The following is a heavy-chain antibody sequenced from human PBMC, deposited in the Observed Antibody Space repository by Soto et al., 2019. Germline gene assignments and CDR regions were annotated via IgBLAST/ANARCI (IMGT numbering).Heavy chain of an antibody. CDR2: LIPIFGTA. J-gene: IGHJ5*02. CDR1: GGTFSSYA. CDR3: ARDVRRDGYNYWFEP. V-gene: IGHV1-69*06. Sequence: SVKVSCKASGGTFSSYAISWFRQAPGQGLEWMGGLIPIFGTANYAQKFQGRVTITADKSTSTAYMELSSLRSEDTAVYYCARDVRRDGYNYWFEPWGQGTVVTVSS. D-gene: IGHD5-18*01.